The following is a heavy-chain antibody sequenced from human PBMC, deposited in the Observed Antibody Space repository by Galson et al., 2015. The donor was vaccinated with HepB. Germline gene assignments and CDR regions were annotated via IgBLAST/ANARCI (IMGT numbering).Heavy chain of an antibody. CDR2: IYYTATT. CDR1: GVSTSSSSYY. CDR3: ARHVGESGSYGMDV. J-gene: IGHJ6*02. Sequence: SETLSLTCTVSGVSTSSSSYYWSWLRQPPGRGLEWIDSIYYTATTYYDPSLKSRVTISLDTSKNQFSLRLNSVTAADTAVYYCARHVGESGSYGMDVWGQGTTVTVSS. D-gene: IGHD3-10*01. V-gene: IGHV4-39*01.